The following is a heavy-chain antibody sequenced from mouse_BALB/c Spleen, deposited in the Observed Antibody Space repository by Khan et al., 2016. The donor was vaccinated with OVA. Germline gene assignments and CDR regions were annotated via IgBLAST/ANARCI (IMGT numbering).Heavy chain of an antibody. Sequence: VQLQESGAELAKPGASVKMSCKASGYTFTSYWMHWVKQRPGPGLEWIGYINPSTDYTEYNQKFKDKATLTVDKSSSTAYMQLTSLTSEDSAVYYCVNHGSRSAWFTYWGQGTLVTVSA. V-gene: IGHV1-7*01. CDR1: GYTFTSYW. CDR2: INPSTDYT. CDR3: VNHGSRSAWFTY. D-gene: IGHD1-1*01. J-gene: IGHJ3*01.